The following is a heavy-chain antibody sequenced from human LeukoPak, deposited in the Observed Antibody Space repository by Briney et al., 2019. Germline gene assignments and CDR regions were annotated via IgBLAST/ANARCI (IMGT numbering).Heavy chain of an antibody. J-gene: IGHJ4*02. V-gene: IGHV3-30*03. CDR2: ISYDGSNK. Sequence: PGGSLRLSCAASGFTFSSYGMHWVRQAPGKGLEWVAVISYDGSNKYYADSVKGRFTISRDNSKNTLYLQMNCLRAEDTAVYYCERYTYYYDSSGYPFDYWGQGTLVTVSS. D-gene: IGHD3-22*01. CDR1: GFTFSSYG. CDR3: ERYTYYYDSSGYPFDY.